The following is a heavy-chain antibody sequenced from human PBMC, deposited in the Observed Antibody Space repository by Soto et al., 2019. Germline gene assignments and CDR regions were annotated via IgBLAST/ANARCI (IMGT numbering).Heavy chain of an antibody. CDR3: AKELRITMIVVVITTMDV. J-gene: IGHJ6*02. D-gene: IGHD3-22*01. CDR1: GFTFSSYA. V-gene: IGHV3-23*01. CDR2: ISGSGGST. Sequence: GGSLRLSCAASGFTFSSYAMSWVRQAPGKGLEWVSAISGSGGSTYYADSVKGRFTISRDNSKNTLYLQMNSLRAEDTAVYYCAKELRITMIVVVITTMDVWGQGTTVTVSS.